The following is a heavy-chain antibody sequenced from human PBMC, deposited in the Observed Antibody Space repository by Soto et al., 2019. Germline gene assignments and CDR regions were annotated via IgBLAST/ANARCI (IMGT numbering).Heavy chain of an antibody. D-gene: IGHD2-15*01. V-gene: IGHV1-69*12. CDR2: IIPIFGTA. J-gene: IGHJ6*02. CDR3: ARCSGGSCYLPDVYYYYGMDD. CDR1: GGTFSSYA. Sequence: QVQLVQSGAEVKKPGSSVKVSCKASGGTFSSYAISWVRQAPGQGLEWMGGIIPIFGTANYAQKFQGRVTITADESTSTAYMELSSLRSEDTAVYYCARCSGGSCYLPDVYYYYGMDDWGQGTTVTVSS.